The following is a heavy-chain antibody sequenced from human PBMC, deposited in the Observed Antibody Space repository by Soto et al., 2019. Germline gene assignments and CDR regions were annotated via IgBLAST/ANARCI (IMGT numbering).Heavy chain of an antibody. CDR2: IFHTGST. CDR3: ARGGGYYFDY. D-gene: IGHD1-26*01. J-gene: IGHJ4*02. CDR1: GDSIGRYNW. V-gene: IGHV4-4*02. Sequence: QVPLPESGPGLVQPSGTLSLPCSVSGDSIGRYNWWNWDRLPPGKGLEGIGEIFHTGSTNYTPSLRSRATISFDMARNRFSLRLSSVTAAASAVDYCARGGGYYFDYWGQGTLATVSS.